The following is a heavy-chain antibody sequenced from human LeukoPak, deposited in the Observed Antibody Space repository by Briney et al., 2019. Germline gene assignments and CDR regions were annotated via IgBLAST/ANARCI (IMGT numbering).Heavy chain of an antibody. J-gene: IGHJ3*02. CDR1: ADSFSSHY. V-gene: IGHV4-59*11. Sequence: SETLSLTCAVSADSFSSHYWSWIRQPPGKGLEWIGYIPYIGSTNYNPSLKSRVTISIDTTKNQYSLKLSSVTAADTAVYYCARDLITVTKGFDIWGQGTMVSVSS. D-gene: IGHD4-17*01. CDR3: ARDLITVTKGFDI. CDR2: IPYIGST.